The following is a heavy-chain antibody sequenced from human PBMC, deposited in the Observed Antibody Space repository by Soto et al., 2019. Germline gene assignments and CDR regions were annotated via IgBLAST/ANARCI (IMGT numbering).Heavy chain of an antibody. CDR2: IIPIFGTA. V-gene: IGHV1-69*01. CDR3: ARGGTYYYGSGSYNQMDV. J-gene: IGHJ6*02. Sequence: QVQLVQSGAEVKKPGSSVKVSCKASGGTFSSYAISWVRQAPGQGLEWMGGIIPIFGTANYAQKFQGRVTITADESTSTAYMELISLRAEDTAVYYCARGGTYYYGSGSYNQMDVWGQGTTVTVSS. CDR1: GGTFSSYA. D-gene: IGHD3-10*01.